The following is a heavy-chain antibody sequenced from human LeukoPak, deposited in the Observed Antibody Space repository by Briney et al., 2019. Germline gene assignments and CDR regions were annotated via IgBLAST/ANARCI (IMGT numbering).Heavy chain of an antibody. V-gene: IGHV3-13*01. D-gene: IGHD3-9*01. CDR2: ICTAADT. J-gene: IGHJ4*02. Sequence: PGGSLRLSCAASGVTLSGDDMHWVRQAPGKRLYWVSAICTAADTYYPGSVKGRFTISRENAKNSLYLQMNSRRGGDTAVYYWARGNILTGYGFDYWGQGTLVTVSS. CDR3: ARGNILTGYGFDY. CDR1: GVTLSGDD.